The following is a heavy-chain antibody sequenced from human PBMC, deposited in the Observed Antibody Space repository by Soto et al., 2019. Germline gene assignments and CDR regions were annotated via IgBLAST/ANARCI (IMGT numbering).Heavy chain of an antibody. D-gene: IGHD5-18*01. V-gene: IGHV4-30-2*01. J-gene: IGHJ4*02. CDR3: ASATTDTAMAPGY. CDR2: IYHSGST. Sequence: KPSETLSLTCAVSGGSISSGGYSWSWIRQPPGKGLEWIGYIYHSGSTYYNPSLKSRVTISVDRSKNQFSLKLSSVTAADTAVYYCASATTDTAMAPGYWGQGTLVTVSS. CDR1: GGSISSGGYS.